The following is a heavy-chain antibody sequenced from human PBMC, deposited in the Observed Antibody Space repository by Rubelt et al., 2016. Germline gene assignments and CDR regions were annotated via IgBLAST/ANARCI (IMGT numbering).Heavy chain of an antibody. Sequence: EVQLVESGGGLVQPGGSLRLSCAASGFTVSSNYMSWVRQAPGKGLEWVSVIYSGGSTYYADSVKGRFTISRDNSKNTMYLQMNSLRGEDTAVYYCAKGTDSRPRYGVDVWGQGTTVTVSS. CDR1: GFTVSSNY. V-gene: IGHV3-66*01. CDR3: AKGTDSRPRYGVDV. D-gene: IGHD2-15*01. CDR2: IYSGGST. J-gene: IGHJ6*02.